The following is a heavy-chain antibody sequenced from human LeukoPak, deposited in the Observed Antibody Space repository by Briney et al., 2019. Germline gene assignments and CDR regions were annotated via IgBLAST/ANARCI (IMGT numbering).Heavy chain of an antibody. CDR2: IYSGGST. J-gene: IGHJ6*02. V-gene: IGHV3-66*01. Sequence: GGSLRLSCAASGFTVSNNYMSWVRQAPGKGLEWVALIYSGGSTYYADFVKGRFTTSRDNSKNTLNLQMSSLRAEDTAVYYCAGFSHKGVWGQGTTVTVSS. CDR1: GFTVSNNY. CDR3: AGFSHKGV.